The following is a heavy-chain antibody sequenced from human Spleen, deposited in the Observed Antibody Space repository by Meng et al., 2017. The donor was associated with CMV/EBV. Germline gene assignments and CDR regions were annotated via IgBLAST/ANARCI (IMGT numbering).Heavy chain of an antibody. V-gene: IGHV4-61*01. CDR1: GASVSSGFYT. CDR3: AKTGSGSGWNFDY. CDR2: ISYSGTT. D-gene: IGHD6-19*01. Sequence: SGASVSSGFYTWTWIRQPPGKSLECIGYISYSGTTYYNPSLKSRVTMSIDTSKNQFSLKLSSLTAADTAVYYCAKTGSGSGWNFDYWGQGALVTVSS. J-gene: IGHJ4*02.